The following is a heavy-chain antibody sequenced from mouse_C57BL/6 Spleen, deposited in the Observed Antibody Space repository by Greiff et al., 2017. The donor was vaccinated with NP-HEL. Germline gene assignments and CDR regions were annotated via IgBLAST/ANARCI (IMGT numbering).Heavy chain of an antibody. CDR2: ISSGSSTI. CDR1: GFTFSDYG. D-gene: IGHD1-1*01. CDR3: ARPYDYGRSGEAMDY. J-gene: IGHJ4*01. V-gene: IGHV5-17*01. Sequence: EVQLVESGGDLVKPGGSLKLSCAASGFTFSDYGMHWVRQAPEKGLEWVAYISSGSSTIYYADTVKGRFTISRDNAKNTLFLQMTSLRSEDTAMYDCARPYDYGRSGEAMDYWGQGTSVTVSS.